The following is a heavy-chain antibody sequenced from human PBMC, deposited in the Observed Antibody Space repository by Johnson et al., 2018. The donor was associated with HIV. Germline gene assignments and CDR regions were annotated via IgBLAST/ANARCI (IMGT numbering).Heavy chain of an antibody. CDR2: IYSGGST. J-gene: IGHJ3*02. V-gene: IGHV3-66*01. CDR3: ARDPSGCSSTSCYEFDAFDI. CDR1: GFTVSSKY. Sequence: EVQLMESGGGLVQPGGSLRLSCAASGFTVSSKYMSWVRQAPGKGLEWVSVIYSGGSTYYADSVKGRFTISRDNSKNTLYLQMNSLRAEDTAVYYCARDPSGCSSTSCYEFDAFDIWGQGTMVTVSS. D-gene: IGHD2-2*01.